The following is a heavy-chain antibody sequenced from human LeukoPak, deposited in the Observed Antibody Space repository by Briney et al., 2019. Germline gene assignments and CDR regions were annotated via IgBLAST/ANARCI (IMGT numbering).Heavy chain of an antibody. CDR3: ASPYREVVPAAIGYYYYMDV. J-gene: IGHJ6*03. CDR1: GFTFSSYS. CDR2: ISSSSSTI. Sequence: PGGSLRLSCAASGFTFSSYSMNWVRQAPGKGLEWVSYISSSSSTIYYADSVKGRFTISRDNAKNSLYLQMNSLRAEDTAVYYCASPYREVVPAAIGYYYYMDVWGKGTTVTVSS. D-gene: IGHD2-2*01. V-gene: IGHV3-48*01.